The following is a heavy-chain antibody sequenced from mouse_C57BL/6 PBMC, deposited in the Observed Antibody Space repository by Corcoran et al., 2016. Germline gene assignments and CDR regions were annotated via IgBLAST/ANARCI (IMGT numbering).Heavy chain of an antibody. D-gene: IGHD4-1*01. Sequence: EVQLQQSGPELVKPGASVKISCKASGYTFTDYYMNWVKQSHGKSLERIGDINPNNGGTSYNQKFKGKATLTVDKSSSTAYMELRSLTSEDSAVYYCASSINWGFAYWGQGTLVTVSA. J-gene: IGHJ3*01. CDR3: ASSINWGFAY. CDR1: GYTFTDYY. V-gene: IGHV1-26*01. CDR2: INPNNGGT.